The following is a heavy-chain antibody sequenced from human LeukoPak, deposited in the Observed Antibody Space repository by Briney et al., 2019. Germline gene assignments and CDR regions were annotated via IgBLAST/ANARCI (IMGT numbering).Heavy chain of an antibody. D-gene: IGHD2-2*01. Sequence: PPETLSLTCAVYGGSFSGYYWSWIRQPPGKGLEWIGEINHSGSTNYNPSLKSRVTISVDTSKNQFSLKLSSVTAADTAVYYCARALWYCSSTSCYGYYYYYYMDVWGKGTTVTVSS. CDR3: ARALWYCSSTSCYGYYYYYYMDV. V-gene: IGHV4-34*01. CDR1: GGSFSGYY. CDR2: INHSGST. J-gene: IGHJ6*03.